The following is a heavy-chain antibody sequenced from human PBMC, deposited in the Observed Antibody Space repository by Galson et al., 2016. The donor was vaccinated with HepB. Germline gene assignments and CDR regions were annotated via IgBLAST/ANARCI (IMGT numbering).Heavy chain of an antibody. J-gene: IGHJ5*02. CDR2: IKQDGSEK. D-gene: IGHD3-16*01. Sequence: SLRLSCAASGFTFSSYWMSWVRQAPGKRLEWVANIKQDGSEKEYVDSVKGRFTISRDNAKNSLYLQMNSLRAEDTAVYYYARESIGGFDPWGQGTLVTVSS. CDR3: ARESIGGFDP. V-gene: IGHV3-7*01. CDR1: GFTFSSYW.